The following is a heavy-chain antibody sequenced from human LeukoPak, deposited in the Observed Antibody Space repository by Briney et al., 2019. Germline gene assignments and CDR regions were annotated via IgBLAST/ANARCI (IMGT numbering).Heavy chain of an antibody. CDR3: ARPKYGSDDY. D-gene: IGHD3-10*01. CDR1: GFTVSSNY. CDR2: IYSGGST. Sequence: HPGGSLRLSCAASGFTVSSNYMSWVRQAPGKGLEWVSVIYSGGSTYYADSVKGRFTISRDNSKNTLYLQMNSLRAEDTAVYYCARPKYGSDDYWGQGTLVTVSS. J-gene: IGHJ4*02. V-gene: IGHV3-53*01.